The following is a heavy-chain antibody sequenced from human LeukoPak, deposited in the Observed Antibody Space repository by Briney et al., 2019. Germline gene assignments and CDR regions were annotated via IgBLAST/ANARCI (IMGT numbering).Heavy chain of an antibody. Sequence: SETLSLTCAVYGGPFSGYYWSWIRQPPGKGLEWIGEINHSGSTNYNPSLKSRVTISVDTSKNQFSLKLSSVTAADTAVYYCARGVPRRITIFGVVTPYYFDYWGQGTLVTVSS. CDR2: INHSGST. J-gene: IGHJ4*02. D-gene: IGHD3-3*01. CDR3: ARGVPRRITIFGVVTPYYFDY. CDR1: GGPFSGYY. V-gene: IGHV4-34*01.